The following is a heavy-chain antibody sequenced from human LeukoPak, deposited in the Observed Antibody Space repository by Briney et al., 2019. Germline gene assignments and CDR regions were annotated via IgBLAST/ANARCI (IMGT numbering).Heavy chain of an antibody. V-gene: IGHV4-34*01. Sequence: SETLSLTCAVCGGSFSGYYWSWIRQPPGKGLEWIGEINHSGSTNYNPSLKSRVTISVDTSKNQFSLKLSSVTAADTAVYYCARPSARGSYSFSLGYWGQGTLVTVSS. J-gene: IGHJ4*02. D-gene: IGHD1-26*01. CDR3: ARPSARGSYSFSLGY. CDR2: INHSGST. CDR1: GGSFSGYY.